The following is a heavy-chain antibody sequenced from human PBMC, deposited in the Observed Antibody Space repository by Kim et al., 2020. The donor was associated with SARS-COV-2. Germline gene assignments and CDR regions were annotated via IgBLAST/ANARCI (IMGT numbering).Heavy chain of an antibody. CDR2: N. J-gene: IGHJ4*02. V-gene: IGHV6-1*01. CDR3: ARGAAAASFDY. D-gene: IGHD6-13*01. Sequence: NAYAISAKSRITINPDTSKNQFSLHLNSVTPDDTAVYYCARGAAAASFDYWGQGTLVTVSS.